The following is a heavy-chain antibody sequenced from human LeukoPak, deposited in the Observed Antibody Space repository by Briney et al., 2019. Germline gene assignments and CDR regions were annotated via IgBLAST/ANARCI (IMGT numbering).Heavy chain of an antibody. CDR3: ASLEYSSSSRCRYYYYMDV. D-gene: IGHD6-6*01. V-gene: IGHV4-59*11. J-gene: IGHJ6*03. CDR1: GGSISSHY. CDR2: IYYSGST. Sequence: SETLSLTCTVSGGSISSHYWSWIRQPPGKGLEWIGYIYYSGSTNYNPSLKSRVTISVDTSKNQFSLKLSSVTAADTAVYYCASLEYSSSSRCRYYYYMDVCGKGTTVTVCS.